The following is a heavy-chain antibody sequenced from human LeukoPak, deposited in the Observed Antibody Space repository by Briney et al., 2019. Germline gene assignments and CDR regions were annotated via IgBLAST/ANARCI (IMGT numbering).Heavy chain of an antibody. Sequence: GGSLRLSCAASGFTFSSYSMNWVRQAPGKGLEWVSYISSSSSTIYYADSVKGRFTISRDNAKNSLYLQMNSLRAEDTAVYYCARYRFVVGATDSFDMWGQGTTVTVSS. CDR2: ISSSSSTI. CDR3: ARYRFVVGATDSFDM. CDR1: GFTFSSYS. V-gene: IGHV3-48*01. D-gene: IGHD1-26*01. J-gene: IGHJ3*02.